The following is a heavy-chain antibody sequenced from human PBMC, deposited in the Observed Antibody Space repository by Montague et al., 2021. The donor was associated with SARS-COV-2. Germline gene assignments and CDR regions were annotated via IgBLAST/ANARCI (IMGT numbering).Heavy chain of an antibody. CDR1: GGSLSGYY. CDR2: INHSGST. V-gene: IGHV4-34*01. Sequence: SETLSLTCAVYGGSLSGYYWSWIRQPPGKGLEWIGEINHSGSTNXNPSLKSRVTISVDTSKNQFSLKLSSVTAADTAVYYCARGAIVVVPAALGLGYYYYYYMDVWGKGTTVTVSS. D-gene: IGHD2-2*01. CDR3: ARGAIVVVPAALGLGYYYYYYMDV. J-gene: IGHJ6*03.